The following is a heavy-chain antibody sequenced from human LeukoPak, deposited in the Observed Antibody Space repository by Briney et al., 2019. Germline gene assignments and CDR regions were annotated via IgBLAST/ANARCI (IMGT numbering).Heavy chain of an antibody. J-gene: IGHJ6*02. Sequence: ASVTVSCKASGYTFTSYAMHWVRQAPGQRLEWMGWINAGNGNTKYSQKFQGRVTITRDTSASTAYMELSSLRSEDTAVYYCARDWTVTTLQYYYGMDVWGQGTTVTVSS. CDR1: GYTFTSYA. CDR3: ARDWTVTTLQYYYGMDV. CDR2: INAGNGNT. D-gene: IGHD4-17*01. V-gene: IGHV1-3*01.